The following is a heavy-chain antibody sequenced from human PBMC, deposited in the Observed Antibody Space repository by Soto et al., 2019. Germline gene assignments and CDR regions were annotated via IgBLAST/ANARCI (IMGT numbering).Heavy chain of an antibody. V-gene: IGHV5-51*02. D-gene: IGHD5-18*01. CDR3: ARHHPPPPALVTWYFDL. CDR2: IYPGDADT. CDR1: EDTFTGSW. J-gene: IGHJ2*01. Sequence: PGGSLKISCKGPEDTFTGSWTTWVRQIPGKGVVGGGDIYPGDADTRYSPSFQGQGIISVGESIRTAYQQWSSRKASDTAIYYYARHHPPPPALVTWYFDLWGRGTLVTVSS.